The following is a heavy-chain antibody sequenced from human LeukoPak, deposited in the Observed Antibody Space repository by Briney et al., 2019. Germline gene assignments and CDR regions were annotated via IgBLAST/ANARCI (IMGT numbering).Heavy chain of an antibody. V-gene: IGHV1-2*02. CDR3: ARGKLLLWFGELGDYFDY. D-gene: IGHD3-10*01. Sequence: ASVKVSCKASGYTFTGYYMHWVRQAPGQGLEWMGWINPNSGGTNYAQKFQGRGTMTRDTSISTAYMELSRLRSDDTAVYYCARGKLLLWFGELGDYFDYWGQGTLVTVSS. J-gene: IGHJ4*02. CDR1: GYTFTGYY. CDR2: INPNSGGT.